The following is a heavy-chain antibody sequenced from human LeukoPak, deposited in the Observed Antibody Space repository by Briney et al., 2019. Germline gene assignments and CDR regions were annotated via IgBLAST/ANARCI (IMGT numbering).Heavy chain of an antibody. V-gene: IGHV1-69*05. CDR2: IIPIFGTA. CDR3: AREARAPQLDAFDI. D-gene: IGHD6-13*01. CDR1: GGTFSSYA. J-gene: IGHJ3*02. Sequence: SVKVSCKASGGTFSSYAISWVRQAPGQGLEWMGGIIPIFGTANYAQKFQGRVTITTDESTSTAYMELSSLRSEDTAVYYCAREARAPQLDAFDIWGQGTMVTVSS.